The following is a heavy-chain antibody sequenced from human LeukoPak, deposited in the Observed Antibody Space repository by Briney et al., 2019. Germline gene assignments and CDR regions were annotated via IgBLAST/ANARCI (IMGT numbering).Heavy chain of an antibody. CDR1: GFTFSSYW. CDR2: IKQDGSEK. J-gene: IGHJ4*02. D-gene: IGHD3-10*01. CDR3: ARDKDDTLSRYYGSGSYDY. V-gene: IGHV3-7*01. Sequence: GGSLRLSCAASGFTFSSYWMSWVRQAPGKGLEWVANIKQDGSEKYYVDSVKGRFAISRDNAKNSLYLQMNSLRAEDTAVYYCARDKDDTLSRYYGSGSYDYWGQGTLVTVSS.